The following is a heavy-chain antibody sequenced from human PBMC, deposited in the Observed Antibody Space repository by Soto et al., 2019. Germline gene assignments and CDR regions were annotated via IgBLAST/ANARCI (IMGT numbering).Heavy chain of an antibody. J-gene: IGHJ4*02. CDR1: GGYISSYY. D-gene: IGHD2-8*02. CDR2: IYSSGVT. Sequence: SETLSVTSTVAGGYISSYYWSWIRQNPGKGLEWIGTIYSSGVTYYEASLKTRVTISIDTSKTQFSLKIRSVTAADTAVYYCARHYCTRGPCYFDYWGPGTLVTVSS. CDR3: ARHYCTRGPCYFDY. V-gene: IGHV4-59*08.